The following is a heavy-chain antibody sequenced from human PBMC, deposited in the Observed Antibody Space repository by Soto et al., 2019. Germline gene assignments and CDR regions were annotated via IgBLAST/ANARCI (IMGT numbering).Heavy chain of an antibody. Sequence: EVQLLESGGGLVQPGGSLRLSCAASGFSLTTYAMSWVCQAPGKGLEWVSTTGISGRTTYYADSVKGRFTVSRDDSKNTLDLQMSSLRAEDTAVYYCATVHNTSRSFDYWGQGTLVTVSS. CDR2: TGISGRTT. J-gene: IGHJ4*02. CDR3: ATVHNTSRSFDY. D-gene: IGHD1-20*01. CDR1: GFSLTTYA. V-gene: IGHV3-23*01.